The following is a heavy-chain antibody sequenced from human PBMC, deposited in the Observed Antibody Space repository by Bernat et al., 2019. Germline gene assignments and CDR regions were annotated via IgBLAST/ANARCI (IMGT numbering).Heavy chain of an antibody. CDR2: ISAYNGNT. V-gene: IGHV1-18*01. CDR3: ARGKVGGDLPETYNWFDP. J-gene: IGHJ5*02. D-gene: IGHD4-17*01. CDR1: GYTFTSYG. Sequence: QVQLVQSGAEVKKPGASVKVSCKASGYTFTSYGISWVRQAPGQGLEWMGWISAYNGNTNYAQKLQDRVTMTTDTSTSTAYMELRSRRSDDTAVYYCARGKVGGDLPETYNWFDPWGQGTLVTVSS.